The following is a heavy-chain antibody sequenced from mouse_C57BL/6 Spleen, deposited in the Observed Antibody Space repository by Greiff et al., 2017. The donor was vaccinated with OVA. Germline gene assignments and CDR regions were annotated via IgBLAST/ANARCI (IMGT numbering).Heavy chain of an antibody. J-gene: IGHJ2*01. Sequence: EVKLQESGPGLVKPSQSLSLTCSVTGYSITSGYYWNWIRQFPGNKLEWMGYISYDGSNNYNPSLKNRISITRDTSKNQFFLKLNSVTTEDTATYYCARDGYDGGYYFDYWGQGTTLTVSS. D-gene: IGHD2-2*01. CDR1: GYSITSGYY. CDR2: ISYDGSN. CDR3: ARDGYDGGYYFDY. V-gene: IGHV3-6*01.